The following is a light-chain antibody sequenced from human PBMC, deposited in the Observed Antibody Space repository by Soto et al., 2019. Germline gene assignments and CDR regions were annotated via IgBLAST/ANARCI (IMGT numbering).Light chain of an antibody. CDR2: GVT. CDR1: SSDIGDYNY. Sequence: QSALTQPASVSGSPGQSITISCTGTSSDIGDYNYDSWYKHDPGQAPRLMIYGVTNRPSGISDRFSASKSGNTASLTISGLQAEDEADYYCSSFTGSTTHVFGTGTKLTVL. V-gene: IGLV2-14*01. J-gene: IGLJ1*01. CDR3: SSFTGSTTHV.